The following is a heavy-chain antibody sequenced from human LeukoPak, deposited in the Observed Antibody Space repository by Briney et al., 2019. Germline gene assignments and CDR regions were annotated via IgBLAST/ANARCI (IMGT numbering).Heavy chain of an antibody. Sequence: PSETLSLTCTVSGGSISSSRYYWGWIRQPPGKGLEWIASISYSGSSYYNPSLKSRVTISVDTSKNQFSLKLSSVTAADTAVYYCARGRYSSASYYFDYWGQGTLVTVSS. D-gene: IGHD6-25*01. CDR3: ARGRYSSASYYFDY. J-gene: IGHJ4*02. V-gene: IGHV4-39*07. CDR1: GGSISSSRYY. CDR2: ISYSGSS.